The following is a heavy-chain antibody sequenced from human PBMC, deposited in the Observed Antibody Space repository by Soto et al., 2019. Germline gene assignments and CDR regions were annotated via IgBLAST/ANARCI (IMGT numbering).Heavy chain of an antibody. CDR2: IYYSGST. Sequence: PSETLSLTCTASGGSVSSGSYYWSWIRQPPGKGLEWIGIIYYSGSTNYNPSLKSRVTISVDTSKNQFSLKLNSVTAADTAVYYCARVAVFGVVIDHWGQGTLVTVSS. CDR1: GGSVSSGSYY. D-gene: IGHD3-3*01. J-gene: IGHJ4*02. CDR3: ARVAVFGVVIDH. V-gene: IGHV4-61*01.